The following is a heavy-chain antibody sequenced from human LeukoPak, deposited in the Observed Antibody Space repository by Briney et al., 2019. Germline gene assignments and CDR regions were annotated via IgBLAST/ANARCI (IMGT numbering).Heavy chain of an antibody. V-gene: IGHV5-51*01. CDR1: GYSFTSYW. D-gene: IGHD3-22*01. Sequence: GESLKISCKGSGYSFTSYWIGWVRQMPGKGLEWMGIIYPGDSDTRYSPSFQGQVTISADKSISTAYLQWSSLKASDTVMYYCVRLGGASYSDSSGCIDYWGQGTLVTVSS. CDR2: IYPGDSDT. J-gene: IGHJ4*02. CDR3: VRLGGASYSDSSGCIDY.